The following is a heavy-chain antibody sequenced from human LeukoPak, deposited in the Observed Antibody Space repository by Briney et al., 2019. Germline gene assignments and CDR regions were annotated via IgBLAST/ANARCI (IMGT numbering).Heavy chain of an antibody. J-gene: IGHJ4*02. V-gene: IGHV1-8*02. Sequence: ASVKVSCKASGYTFTSYDINWVRQATGQGLEWMGWMNPNSGNTGYAQKFQGRVTMTRDTSTSTVYMELSSLRSEDTAVYYCARDPVGATPLNYWGQGTLVTVSS. CDR3: ARDPVGATPLNY. D-gene: IGHD1-26*01. CDR2: MNPNSGNT. CDR1: GYTFTSYD.